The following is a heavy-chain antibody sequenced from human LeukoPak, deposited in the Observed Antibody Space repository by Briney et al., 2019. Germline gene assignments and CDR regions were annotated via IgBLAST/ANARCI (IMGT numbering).Heavy chain of an antibody. J-gene: IGHJ4*02. Sequence: ASVKGSCKASGYTFTSYGISWVRQAPGQGLEWMGWIGAYNGNANYAQNLQGRVTMTTDTSTSTAYMDLRSLRSDDTAVYYCARDSTALTWAFDYWGQGTLVTVSS. V-gene: IGHV1-18*01. CDR2: IGAYNGNA. CDR3: ARDSTALTWAFDY. CDR1: GYTFTSYG. D-gene: IGHD4-17*01.